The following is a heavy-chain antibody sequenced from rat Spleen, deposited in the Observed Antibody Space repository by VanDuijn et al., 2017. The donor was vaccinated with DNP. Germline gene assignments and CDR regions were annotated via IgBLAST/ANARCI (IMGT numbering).Heavy chain of an antibody. Sequence: EVQLVESGGGLVQPGRSLRLSCTVSGLTFSNHFMAWVRRSPTKGLEWVASIGPSGVATYFPDSVRGRFTISRDNAKSTQYLQMDSLRSEDTATYYCTRDYYYSSGDYFDYWGQGVMVTVSS. V-gene: IGHV5-27*01. CDR1: GLTFSNHF. CDR3: TRDYYYSSGDYFDY. J-gene: IGHJ2*01. D-gene: IGHD1-2*01. CDR2: IGPSGVAT.